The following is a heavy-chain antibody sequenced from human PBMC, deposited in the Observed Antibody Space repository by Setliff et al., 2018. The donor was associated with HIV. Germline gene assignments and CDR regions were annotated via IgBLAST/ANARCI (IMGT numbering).Heavy chain of an antibody. CDR2: INHSGST. J-gene: IGHJ4*02. CDR3: ARVGYYDSSFDY. CDR1: GGSFSGYY. Sequence: SETLSLTCAVYGGSFSGYYWGWIRQPPGKGLEWIGEINHSGSTKYNPSLKSRVTISVDTSTNQFSLKLSSVTAADTAVYYCARVGYYDSSFDYWGQGTLVTVSS. V-gene: IGHV4-34*01. D-gene: IGHD3-22*01.